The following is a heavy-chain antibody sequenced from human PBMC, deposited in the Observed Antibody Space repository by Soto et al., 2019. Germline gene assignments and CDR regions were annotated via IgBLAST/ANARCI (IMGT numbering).Heavy chain of an antibody. CDR3: ARVATGSYNWFDP. CDR1: GFTFSSYW. Sequence: GGSLRFSCAASGFTFSSYWMHWVRQAPGKGLVWVSRINRDGSTTTYADSVKGRFTISRDNAKNTLYLQMNSLRADDTAVYYCARVATGSYNWFDPWGQGTLVTVSS. V-gene: IGHV3-74*01. CDR2: INRDGSTT. D-gene: IGHD1-26*01. J-gene: IGHJ5*02.